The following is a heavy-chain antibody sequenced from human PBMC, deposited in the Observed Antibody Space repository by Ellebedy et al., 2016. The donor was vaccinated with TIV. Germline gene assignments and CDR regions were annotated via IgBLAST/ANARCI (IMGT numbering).Heavy chain of an antibody. CDR3: ARDLYYGIDF. CDR1: GFSVSAYA. V-gene: IGHV3-48*01. Sequence: GESLKISCVASGFSVSAYAMTWVRQAPGRGLEWISYISRSGTTIYYADSVKGRFTISRDSARNSLYLQMNSLRADDTAVYYCARDLYYGIDFWGQGTTVTVSS. J-gene: IGHJ6*02. CDR2: ISRSGTTI.